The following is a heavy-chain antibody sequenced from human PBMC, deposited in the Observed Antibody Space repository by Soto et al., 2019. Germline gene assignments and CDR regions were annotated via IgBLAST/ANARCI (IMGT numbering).Heavy chain of an antibody. J-gene: IGHJ6*02. D-gene: IGHD6-13*01. CDR3: ARTAAAGKYYYGVDV. V-gene: IGHV5-51*01. CDR2: IYPGDSDT. Sequence: PGESLKISCKGSGYTFTNYWVAWVRQMPGKGLEWMGIIYPGDSDTRYSPSFQGQVTISADKSISTAYLQWSSLKASDTAIYYCARTAAAGKYYYGVDVWGQGTTVTVSS. CDR1: GYTFTNYW.